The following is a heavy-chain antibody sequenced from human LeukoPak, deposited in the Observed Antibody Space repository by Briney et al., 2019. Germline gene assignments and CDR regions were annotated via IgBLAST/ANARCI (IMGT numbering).Heavy chain of an antibody. CDR2: TYYRSKWYN. D-gene: IGHD6-6*01. J-gene: IGHJ6*03. V-gene: IGHV6-1*01. Sequence: SQTLSLTCAISGDSVSSNSAAWNWIRPSPSRGLEWLGRTYYRSKWYNDYAVSVKSRITINPDTSKNQFSLQLNSVTPEDTAVYYCARGMYSSSYYYYYYMDVWGKGTTVTVSS. CDR3: ARGMYSSSYYYYYYMDV. CDR1: GDSVSSNSAA.